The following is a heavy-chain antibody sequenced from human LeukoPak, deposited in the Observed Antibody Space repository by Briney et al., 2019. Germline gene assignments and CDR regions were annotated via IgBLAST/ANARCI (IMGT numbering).Heavy chain of an antibody. Sequence: AASVKVSCTASGYTFTNYAMNWVRQAPGQGLEWMGWINTKTGSPTYAQGFTGRFVFSLDTSVSTAYLQISSLKAEDTAVYYCARAVGYCSDTACYLGYWGQGTLVTVSS. CDR1: GYTFTNYA. D-gene: IGHD2-2*01. CDR3: ARAVGYCSDTACYLGY. CDR2: INTKTGSP. J-gene: IGHJ4*02. V-gene: IGHV7-4-1*02.